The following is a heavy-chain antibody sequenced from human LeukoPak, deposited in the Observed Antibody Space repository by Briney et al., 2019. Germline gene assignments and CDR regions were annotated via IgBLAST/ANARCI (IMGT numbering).Heavy chain of an antibody. V-gene: IGHV3-43*02. CDR2: VKGDGVTT. J-gene: IGHJ4*02. D-gene: IGHD6-19*01. CDR1: GFTFNAYA. Sequence: GGSLRLSCAASGFTFNAYAIHWVRQAPGKGLEWVSLVKGDGVTTDYANSVKGRFTVSRDNSKNSLYLQMSNLRTYDTALYYCVRDTGSGWDFDYWGQGTLVTVSS. CDR3: VRDTGSGWDFDY.